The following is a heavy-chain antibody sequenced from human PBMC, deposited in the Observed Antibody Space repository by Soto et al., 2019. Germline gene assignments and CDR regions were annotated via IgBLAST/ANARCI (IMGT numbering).Heavy chain of an antibody. Sequence: QVQLVQSGAEVKKPGSSVKVSCKASGGTFSSYAISWVRQAPGQGLEWMGGIIPIFGTANYAQKFQGRVTITADESTSTAYMELSSLRSEDTALYYCATSPHSIAVAGTGDYWGQGTLVTVSS. J-gene: IGHJ4*02. CDR2: IIPIFGTA. D-gene: IGHD6-19*01. V-gene: IGHV1-69*01. CDR3: ATSPHSIAVAGTGDY. CDR1: GGTFSSYA.